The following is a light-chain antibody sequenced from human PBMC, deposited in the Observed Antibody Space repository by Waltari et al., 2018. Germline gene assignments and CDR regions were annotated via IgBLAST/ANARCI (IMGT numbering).Light chain of an antibody. V-gene: IGLV2-14*01. CDR3: SSYTSTWV. CDR2: AVS. Sequence: QSALTQSASVSGSPGQSITISCTGTSSAFAVFNYVAWYQQHPGKAPQLMIYAVSKPPSGASDRFSGSKSGNTASLTISGLQAEDEADYYCSSYTSTWVFGGGTKLTVL. CDR1: SSAFAVFNY. J-gene: IGLJ3*02.